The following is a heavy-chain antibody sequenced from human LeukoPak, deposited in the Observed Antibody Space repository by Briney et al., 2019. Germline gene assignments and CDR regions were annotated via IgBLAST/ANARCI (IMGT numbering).Heavy chain of an antibody. V-gene: IGHV3-23*01. CDR3: AKTPGPYYCDSSGYYGATFDI. D-gene: IGHD3-22*01. J-gene: IGHJ3*02. Sequence: GGSLRLSCAASGFTFSNYAMSWVRQAPGKGLEWVSGISSSGDSTYSADSVKGRFTISRDNSRNTLYLQMNSLRAVDTAIYYCAKTPGPYYCDSSGYYGATFDIWGQGTMVTVSS. CDR2: ISSSGDST. CDR1: GFTFSNYA.